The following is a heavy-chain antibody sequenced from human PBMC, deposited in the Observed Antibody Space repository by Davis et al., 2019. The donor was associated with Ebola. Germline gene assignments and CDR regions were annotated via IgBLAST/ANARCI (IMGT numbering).Heavy chain of an antibody. CDR1: GFTFSRSA. CDR3: AKVIDRSAWYGYALDV. V-gene: IGHV3-23*01. CDR2: ISSSGGIR. Sequence: PGGSLRLSCVASGFTFSRSAMSWVRQAPGKGPEWVSSISSSGGIRYYADSGQGRFTISSDNSKNTLFLEMNSLRAEDTAVYYCAKVIDRSAWYGYALDVWGQGTTVTVSS. D-gene: IGHD6-13*01. J-gene: IGHJ6*02.